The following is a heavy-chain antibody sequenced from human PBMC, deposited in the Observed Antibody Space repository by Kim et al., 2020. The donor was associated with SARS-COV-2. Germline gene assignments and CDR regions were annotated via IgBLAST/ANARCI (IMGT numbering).Heavy chain of an antibody. Sequence: GGSLRLSCAASGFTFSSYWMSWVRQAPGKGLEWVANIKQDGSEKYYVDSVKGRFTISRDNAKNSLYLQMNSLRAEDTAVYYCARMWIQLWLTGGAFDIWGQGTMVTVSS. CDR2: IKQDGSEK. V-gene: IGHV3-7*03. J-gene: IGHJ3*02. D-gene: IGHD5-18*01. CDR3: ARMWIQLWLTGGAFDI. CDR1: GFTFSSYW.